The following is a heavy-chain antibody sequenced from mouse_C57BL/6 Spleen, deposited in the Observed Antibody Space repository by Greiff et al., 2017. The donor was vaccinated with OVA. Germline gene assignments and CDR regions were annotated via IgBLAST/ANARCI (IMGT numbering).Heavy chain of an antibody. CDR3: ASYDSYAMDY. Sequence: EVKLMESGPELVKPGASVKISCKASGYSFTGYYMNWVKQSPEKSLEWIGEINPSTGGTTYNQKFKAKATLTVDKSSSTAYMQLKSLTSEDSAVYYCASYDSYAMDYWGQGTSVTVSS. J-gene: IGHJ4*01. CDR2: INPSTGGT. V-gene: IGHV1-42*01. CDR1: GYSFTGYY. D-gene: IGHD2-12*01.